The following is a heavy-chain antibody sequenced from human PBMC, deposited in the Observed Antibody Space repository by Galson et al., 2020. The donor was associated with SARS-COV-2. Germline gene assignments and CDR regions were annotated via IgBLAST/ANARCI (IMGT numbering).Heavy chain of an antibody. CDR3: ATDFAIVGATPPCN. D-gene: IGHD1-26*01. Sequence: TGTSVKVSCKVSGYPLTELSMHWVRQAPGKGPEWMGGFDPEDGETIYAQTLQGRVTMTEDTSTDTAYLELSSLRSEDTAVYYCATDFAIVGATPPCNWGQGTLVTFSS. CDR2: FDPEDGET. CDR1: GYPLTELS. J-gene: IGHJ4*02. V-gene: IGHV1-24*01.